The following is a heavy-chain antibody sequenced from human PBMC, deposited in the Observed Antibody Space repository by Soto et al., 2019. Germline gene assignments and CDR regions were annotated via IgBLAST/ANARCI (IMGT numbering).Heavy chain of an antibody. CDR3: ARKGDYGVRSYYFDY. Sequence: PSETLSLTCAVYSGSFSGYYWSWIRQPPGKGLEWIGEINHSGSTNYNPSLKSRVTISVDTSKNQFSLKLSSVTAADTAVYYCARKGDYGVRSYYFDYWGQGTLVTVPS. CDR2: INHSGST. V-gene: IGHV4-34*01. D-gene: IGHD4-17*01. J-gene: IGHJ4*02. CDR1: SGSFSGYY.